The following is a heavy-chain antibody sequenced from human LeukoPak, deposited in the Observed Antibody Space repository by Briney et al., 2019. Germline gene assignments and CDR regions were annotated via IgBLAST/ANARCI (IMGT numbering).Heavy chain of an antibody. CDR3: ARAPGSRRYGGNSDWYFDL. CDR1: GYTFTSYY. Sequence: ASVKASCKASGYTFTSYYMHWVRQAPGQGLEWMGIINPSGSSTSYAQKFQGRVTMTRDTSTSTVYMELSSLRSEDTAVYYCARAPGSRRYGGNSDWYFDLWGRGTLVTVSS. CDR2: INPSGSST. D-gene: IGHD4-23*01. V-gene: IGHV1-46*01. J-gene: IGHJ2*01.